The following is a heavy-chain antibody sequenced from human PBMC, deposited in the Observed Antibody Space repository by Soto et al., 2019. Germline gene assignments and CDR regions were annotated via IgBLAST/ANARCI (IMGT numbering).Heavy chain of an antibody. J-gene: IGHJ4*02. Sequence: QVQLVESGGGVVQPGRSLRLSCAASGFTFSSYGMHWVRQAAGKGLEWGAVIWYDGSNKYYADSVKGRFTISRDNSKNTLYLQMNSLRAEDTAVYYCARDLDSSGLDYWGQGTLVTVSS. CDR2: IWYDGSNK. CDR1: GFTFSSYG. CDR3: ARDLDSSGLDY. D-gene: IGHD6-19*01. V-gene: IGHV3-33*01.